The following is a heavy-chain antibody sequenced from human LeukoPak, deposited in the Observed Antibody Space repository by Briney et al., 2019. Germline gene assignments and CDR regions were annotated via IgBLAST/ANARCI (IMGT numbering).Heavy chain of an antibody. D-gene: IGHD4-17*01. CDR2: INHSGNT. J-gene: IGHJ6*03. CDR1: GGSFSGSY. CDR3: ARTVTTFRYYYYYMDV. V-gene: IGHV4-34*01. Sequence: PSETLSLTCAVYGGSFSGSYWSWIRQPPGKGLEWIGEINHSGNTNYNPSLKSRVTISVDTSKNQFSLKLSSVTAADTAVYYCARTVTTFRYYYYYMDVWGKGTTVTVSS.